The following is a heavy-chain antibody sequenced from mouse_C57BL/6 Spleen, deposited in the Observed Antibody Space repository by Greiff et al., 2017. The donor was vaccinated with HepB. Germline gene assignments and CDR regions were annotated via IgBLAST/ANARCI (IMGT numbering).Heavy chain of an antibody. CDR2: INPNNGGT. CDR3: ARGGYYDYENYAMDY. Sequence: VQLQQSGPELVKPGASVKISCKASGYTFTDYYMNWVKQSHGKSLEWFGDINPNNGGTSYNQKFKGKATLTVDKSSSTAYMELRSLTSEDSAVYYCARGGYYDYENYAMDYWGQGTSVTVSS. V-gene: IGHV1-26*01. D-gene: IGHD2-4*01. CDR1: GYTFTDYY. J-gene: IGHJ4*01.